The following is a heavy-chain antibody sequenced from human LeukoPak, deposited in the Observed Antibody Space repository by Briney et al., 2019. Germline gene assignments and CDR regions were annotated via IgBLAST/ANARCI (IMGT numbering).Heavy chain of an antibody. V-gene: IGHV3-23*01. CDR1: GFTFSSYA. Sequence: GGSLRLPCAASGFTFSSYAMSWVRQAPGKGLEWVSVIRGSGDSTYYAASVKGRFTISRDNSKNTLYLQMNSLRAEDTAVYYCAKVHGGWLLPPYFDYWGQGTLVTVSS. J-gene: IGHJ4*02. D-gene: IGHD3-22*01. CDR3: AKVHGGWLLPPYFDY. CDR2: IRGSGDST.